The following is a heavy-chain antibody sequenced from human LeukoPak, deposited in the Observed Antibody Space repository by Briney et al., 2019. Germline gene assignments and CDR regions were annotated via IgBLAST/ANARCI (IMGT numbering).Heavy chain of an antibody. Sequence: PSETLSLTCTVSGGSISSYYWSWIRQPPGKGLEWIGYIYYSGSTNYNPSLKSRVTISVDTSKNQFSLKLSSVTAADTAVYYCARGRITMLRGVHPWGQGTLVTVSS. CDR2: IYYSGST. CDR1: GGSISSYY. J-gene: IGHJ5*02. CDR3: ARGRITMLRGVHP. V-gene: IGHV4-59*01. D-gene: IGHD3-10*01.